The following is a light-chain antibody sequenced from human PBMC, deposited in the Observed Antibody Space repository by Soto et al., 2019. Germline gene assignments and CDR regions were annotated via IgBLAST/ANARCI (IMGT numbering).Light chain of an antibody. Sequence: EIVMTQSPATLSVSPGEGATLSCRASQSVSTNLAWYQQKPGQAPRLLIYSVSTRATGIPARFSGSGSGTEFTLPISSLQSEDCAVSDCQQYNNWWTFGQGTKVEIK. CDR3: QQYNNWWT. V-gene: IGKV3-15*01. CDR2: SVS. J-gene: IGKJ1*01. CDR1: QSVSTN.